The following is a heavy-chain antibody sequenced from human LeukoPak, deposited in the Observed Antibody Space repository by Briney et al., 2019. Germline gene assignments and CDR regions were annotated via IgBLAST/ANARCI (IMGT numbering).Heavy chain of an antibody. V-gene: IGHV4-34*01. CDR1: GGSFSGYY. Sequence: SETLSLTCAVYGGSFSGYYWSWIRQPPGKGLEWIGEINHSGSTNYNPSIKSRVTISVDTSKNQFFLKLTSVTAADTAVYYCARGPAAIHPWGQGTLVTVSS. D-gene: IGHD2-2*01. CDR3: ARGPAAIHP. CDR2: INHSGST. J-gene: IGHJ5*02.